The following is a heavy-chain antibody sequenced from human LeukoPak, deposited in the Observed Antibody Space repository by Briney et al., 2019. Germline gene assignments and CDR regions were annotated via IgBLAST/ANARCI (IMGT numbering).Heavy chain of an antibody. CDR2: ISYDGSNK. CDR1: GFTFSSYA. J-gene: IGHJ4*02. CDR3: ARANPRLGKIVVVPAAISPLGI. D-gene: IGHD2-2*02. V-gene: IGHV3-30-3*01. Sequence: PGGSLRLSCAASGFTFSSYAMHWVRQAPGKGLEWVAVISYDGSNKYYADSVRGRFTISRDNSKNTLYLQMNSLRAEDTAVYYCARANPRLGKIVVVPAAISPLGIWGQGTLVTVSS.